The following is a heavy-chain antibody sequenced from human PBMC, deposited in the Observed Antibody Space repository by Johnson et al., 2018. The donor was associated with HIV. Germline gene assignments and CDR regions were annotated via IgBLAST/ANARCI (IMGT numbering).Heavy chain of an antibody. V-gene: IGHV3-20*04. D-gene: IGHD1-26*01. CDR3: ARVWSGSYYSNAFDI. J-gene: IGHJ3*02. CDR2: INWNGGSS. CDR1: GFTFDDYG. Sequence: VQLVESGGGVVRPGGSLRLSCAASGFTFDDYGMTWVRQAPGKGLVWVSGINWNGGSSGYAVSVKGRFTISRDDAKNSLYLQMNSLRAEDTALYYCARVWSGSYYSNAFDIWGQGTMVTVSS.